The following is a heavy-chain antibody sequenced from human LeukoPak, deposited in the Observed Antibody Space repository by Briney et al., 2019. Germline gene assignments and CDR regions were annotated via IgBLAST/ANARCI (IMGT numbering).Heavy chain of an antibody. CDR2: IYTTGST. D-gene: IGHD3-10*01. CDR3: ARDYYGSGTDMGPGAFDI. CDR1: GGSISNYY. Sequence: PSETLSLTCTVSGGSISNYYWSWIRQPAGKGLEWIGRIYTTGSTNYNPSLKSRVTMSVDTSKNQFSLKLSSVTAADTAVYYCARDYYGSGTDMGPGAFDIWGQGTMVTVSS. J-gene: IGHJ3*02. V-gene: IGHV4-4*07.